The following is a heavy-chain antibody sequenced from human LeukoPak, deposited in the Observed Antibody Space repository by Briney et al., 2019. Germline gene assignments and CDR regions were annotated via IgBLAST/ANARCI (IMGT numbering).Heavy chain of an antibody. J-gene: IGHJ3*02. CDR3: ARDQETTDPSDAFDI. CDR1: GYTFTGYY. Sequence: GASVKVSCKASGYTFTGYYMHWVRQAPGQGLEWMGWINPNSGGTNYAQKFQGRVTMTRDTSISTAYMELSRLRSDDTAVYYCARDQETTDPSDAFDIWGQGTMVTVSS. D-gene: IGHD4-17*01. CDR2: INPNSGGT. V-gene: IGHV1-2*02.